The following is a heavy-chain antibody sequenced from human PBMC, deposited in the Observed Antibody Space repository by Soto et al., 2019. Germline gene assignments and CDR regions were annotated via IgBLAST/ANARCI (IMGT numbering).Heavy chain of an antibody. V-gene: IGHV2-5*02. CDR1: GFSFSTTGVA. Sequence: SGPTLVNPTQTLSLTCTFSGFSFSTTGVAVGWIRQPPGKALDWLALIYWDNDKRYRPSLKSRLTITKDTSKNQVVLTMTNMDPVDTATYYCAHFFLYCISATCYDYYMDVWGQGTTVTVS. D-gene: IGHD2-2*01. J-gene: IGHJ6*02. CDR3: AHFFLYCISATCYDYYMDV. CDR2: IYWDNDK.